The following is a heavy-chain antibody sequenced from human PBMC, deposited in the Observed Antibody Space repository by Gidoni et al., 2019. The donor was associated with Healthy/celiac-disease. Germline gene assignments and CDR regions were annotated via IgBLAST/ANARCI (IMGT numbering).Heavy chain of an antibody. Sequence: EVQLVESGGGLVKPGGSLRLSCVASGFTSSSYRMYWVRQGPGKGMEWVSSISISSSYICDSDSVKGRFTISRDNDKNSLYLQMNSLRAEDTAVYYCARDLHYDILTGYYYYYYYGMDVWGQGTTVTVSS. CDR2: ISISSSYI. D-gene: IGHD3-9*01. CDR3: ARDLHYDILTGYYYYYYYGMDV. V-gene: IGHV3-21*01. J-gene: IGHJ6*02. CDR1: GFTSSSYR.